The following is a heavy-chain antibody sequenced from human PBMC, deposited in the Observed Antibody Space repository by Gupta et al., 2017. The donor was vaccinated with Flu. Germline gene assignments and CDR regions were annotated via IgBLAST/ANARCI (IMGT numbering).Heavy chain of an antibody. CDR2: ISPSATI. J-gene: IGHJ4*02. CDR3: ARGHWDN. CDR1: GFTLSSHD. Sequence: EVQLVESGGGSVQPGGCLRLSCVSSGFTLSSHDMSWVRQAPGRRLEWVSFISPSATIYYGDPVRGRFTISRDNAKNSLYLQMSGLRDEDTAVYYCARGHWDNWGQGTLVTVSS. V-gene: IGHV3-48*03.